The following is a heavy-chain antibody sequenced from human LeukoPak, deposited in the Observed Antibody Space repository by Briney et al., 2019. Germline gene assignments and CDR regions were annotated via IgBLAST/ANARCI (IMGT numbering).Heavy chain of an antibody. V-gene: IGHV1-24*01. Sequence: ASVKVSCKVSGYTLTELSMHWVRQAPGKGLEWMGGFDPEDGETIYAQKSQGRVTMTEDTSTDTAYMELSSLRSEDTAVYYCATDHPPSSSSFKGDAFDIWGQGTLVTVSS. CDR2: FDPEDGET. CDR1: GYTLTELS. CDR3: ATDHPPSSSSFKGDAFDI. D-gene: IGHD6-13*01. J-gene: IGHJ3*02.